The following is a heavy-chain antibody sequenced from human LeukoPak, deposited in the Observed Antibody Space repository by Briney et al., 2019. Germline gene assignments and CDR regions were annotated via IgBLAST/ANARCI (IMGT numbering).Heavy chain of an antibody. CDR3: ATARPHRGFDI. V-gene: IGHV5-51*01. CDR2: ISFGDSDS. CDR1: GYSFTSYW. J-gene: IGHJ3*02. Sequence: GASLQISCKGSGYSFTSYWIGWVRQMPGKGLEWMGIISFGDSDSRYSPSFQGQVTISVDKSINTAYLQWSSLKASDTAMYYCATARPHRGFDIWGQGTMVTVSS.